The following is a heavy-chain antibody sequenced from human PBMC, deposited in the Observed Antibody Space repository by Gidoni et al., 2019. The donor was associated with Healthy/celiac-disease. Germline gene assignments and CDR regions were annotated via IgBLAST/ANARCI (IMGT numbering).Heavy chain of an antibody. CDR2: ISSSSSTI. V-gene: IGHV3-48*02. CDR3: ARHSGEYYYYYYYMDV. D-gene: IGHD1-26*01. CDR1: GFTFSSYS. J-gene: IGHJ6*03. Sequence: ESGGGLVQPGGSLRLSCAASGFTFSSYSMNWVRQAPGKGLEWVSYISSSSSTIYYADSVKGRFTISRDNAKNSLYLQMSSLRDEDTAVYYCARHSGEYYYYYYYMDVWGKGTTVTVSS.